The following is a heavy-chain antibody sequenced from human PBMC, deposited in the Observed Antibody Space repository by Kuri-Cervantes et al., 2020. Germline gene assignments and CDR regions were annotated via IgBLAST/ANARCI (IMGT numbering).Heavy chain of an antibody. CDR1: GGSISSGGYY. CDR2: IYYSGST. Sequence: SETLSLTCTVSGGSISSGGYYWGWIRQPPGKGLEWIGSIYYSGSTYYNPSLKSRVTISVDTSKNQFSLKLSSVTAADTAVYYCAAIAAAGIYYYYYYMDVWGKGTTVTVSS. J-gene: IGHJ6*03. D-gene: IGHD6-13*01. V-gene: IGHV4-39*07. CDR3: AAIAAAGIYYYYYYMDV.